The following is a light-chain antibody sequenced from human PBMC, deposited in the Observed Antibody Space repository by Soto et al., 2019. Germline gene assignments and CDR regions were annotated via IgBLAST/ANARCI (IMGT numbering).Light chain of an antibody. CDR1: SSDVGGYNY. CDR2: EVS. CDR3: SLYTSSSTWV. Sequence: QSALTQPASVSGSPGQSITISCTETSSDVGGYNYVSWYQQHPGKAPKLMIYEVSNRPSGVSNRFSGSKSGNTASLTISGLQAEDEADYYCSLYTSSSTWVFGGGTKLTVL. J-gene: IGLJ3*02. V-gene: IGLV2-14*01.